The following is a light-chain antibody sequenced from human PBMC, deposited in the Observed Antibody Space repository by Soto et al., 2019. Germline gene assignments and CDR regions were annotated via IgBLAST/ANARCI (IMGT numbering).Light chain of an antibody. CDR3: QQYNKWPPIT. Sequence: DIRMTQSPSSLSASVGDGVTITCRASQSISSWLAWYQQKPGKAPKLLIYKASSLESGVPSRFSGSGSGTEFTLTISSLQSEDFAVYYCQQYNKWPPITFGQGTRLEIK. CDR1: QSISSW. V-gene: IGKV1-5*03. J-gene: IGKJ5*01. CDR2: KAS.